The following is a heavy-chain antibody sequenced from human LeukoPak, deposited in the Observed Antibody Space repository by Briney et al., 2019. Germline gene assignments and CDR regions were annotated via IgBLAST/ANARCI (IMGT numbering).Heavy chain of an antibody. CDR3: ARYVPGTFYYYGMDV. Sequence: GGSLRLSCAASGFTFSSYSMNWVRQAPGKGLEWVSSISSSSSYIYYADSVKGRFTISRDNAKNSLYLQMNSLRAEDTAVYYCARYVPGTFYYYGMDVWGQGTTVTVSS. V-gene: IGHV3-21*01. CDR1: GFTFSSYS. J-gene: IGHJ6*02. D-gene: IGHD6-13*01. CDR2: ISSSSSYI.